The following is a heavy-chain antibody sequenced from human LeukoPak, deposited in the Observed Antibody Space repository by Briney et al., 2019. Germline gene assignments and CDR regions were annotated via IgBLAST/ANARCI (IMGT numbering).Heavy chain of an antibody. Sequence: VASVKVSCKASGGTFSSYAISWVRQAPGQGLEWMGGIIPIFGTANYAQTFQGRVTITADESTSTAYMELSSLRSEDTAVYYCARVVPAGSYYYGMDVWGQGTTVTVSS. CDR1: GGTFSSYA. J-gene: IGHJ6*02. V-gene: IGHV1-69*13. CDR2: IIPIFGTA. D-gene: IGHD2-2*01. CDR3: ARVVPAGSYYYGMDV.